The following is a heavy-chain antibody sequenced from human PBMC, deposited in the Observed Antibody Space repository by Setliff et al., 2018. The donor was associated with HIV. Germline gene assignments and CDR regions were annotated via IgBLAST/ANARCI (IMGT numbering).Heavy chain of an antibody. CDR2: INYSGDS. D-gene: IGHD4-17*01. V-gene: IGHV4-34*01. J-gene: IGHJ5*01. CDR3: VRQHGDYAFGS. CDR1: GGSFPAYY. Sequence: SETLSLTCAVYGGSFPAYYWSWVRRPPGKGLEWIGEINYSGDSTYNPSLKSRVNMFIDTSKKQFSLKMSSVTAADTAIYYCVRQHGDYAFGSWGQGTLVTVSS.